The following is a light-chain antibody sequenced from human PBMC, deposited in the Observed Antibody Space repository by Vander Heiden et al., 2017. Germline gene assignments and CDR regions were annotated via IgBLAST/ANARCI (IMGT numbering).Light chain of an antibody. V-gene: IGKV1-5*03. Sequence: DIQMTQSPSTLSASVGDRVTITCRASQSISSWLAWYQQKPGKAPKLLIYKASSLESGVPSRFSGSGSGTEFTLTISSLQPDDFATYYCQHDNSYQYTFGQGTKLEIK. J-gene: IGKJ2*01. CDR1: QSISSW. CDR3: QHDNSYQYT. CDR2: KAS.